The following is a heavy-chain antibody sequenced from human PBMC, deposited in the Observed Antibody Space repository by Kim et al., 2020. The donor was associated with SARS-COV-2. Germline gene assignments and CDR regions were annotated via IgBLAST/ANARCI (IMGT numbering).Heavy chain of an antibody. V-gene: IGHV2-5*01. CDR3: AHRSLRYFYGMDV. J-gene: IGHJ6*02. Sequence: RYSPSLKGRLTITKDTSKNQVVLTMTNMDPVDTAPYYCAHRSLRYFYGMDVWGQGTTVTVSS. D-gene: IGHD3-9*01.